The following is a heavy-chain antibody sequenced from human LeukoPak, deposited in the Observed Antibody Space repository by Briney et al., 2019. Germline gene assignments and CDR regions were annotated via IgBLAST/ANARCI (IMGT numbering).Heavy chain of an antibody. CDR1: GYTFTGYY. D-gene: IGHD5-12*01. J-gene: IGHJ4*02. CDR3: ARDISGYDYEGLFDY. V-gene: IGHV1-2*06. CDR2: INPNSGGT. Sequence: ASVKVSCKASGYTFTGYYMHWVRQAPGQGLEWMGRINPNSGGTNYTQKFQGRDTMTRDTSNSTAYMELSRLRSDDTAVYYCARDISGYDYEGLFDYWGQGTLVTVSS.